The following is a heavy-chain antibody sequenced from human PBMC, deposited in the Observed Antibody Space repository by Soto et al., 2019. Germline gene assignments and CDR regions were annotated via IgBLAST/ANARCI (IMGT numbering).Heavy chain of an antibody. J-gene: IGHJ4*02. V-gene: IGHV4-59*01. CDR2: IYYSGST. Sequence: SETLSLTCTVSGGSISSYYWSWIRQPPGKGLEWIGYIYYSGSTNYNPSLKSRVTISVDTSKNQFSLKLSSVTAADTAVYYCARFWAAAGHPVDEWGQGTLVTVSS. CDR1: GGSISSYY. CDR3: ARFWAAAGHPVDE. D-gene: IGHD6-13*01.